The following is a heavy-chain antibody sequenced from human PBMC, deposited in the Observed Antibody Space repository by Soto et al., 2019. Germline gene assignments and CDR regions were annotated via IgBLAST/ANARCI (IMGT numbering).Heavy chain of an antibody. CDR1: GFTVSNNY. Sequence: EVQLVESGGALVQPGGSLRLSCAASGFTVSNNYMSWVRQAPGKGLEWVSVINSGGSTYYADSVKGRFTISRHNSKNTMFLQMNSLRPEDTAVYYCVRGRTGTKSRDYWGQGALVTVSS. CDR3: VRGRTGTKSRDY. J-gene: IGHJ4*02. CDR2: INSGGST. D-gene: IGHD1-1*01. V-gene: IGHV3-53*04.